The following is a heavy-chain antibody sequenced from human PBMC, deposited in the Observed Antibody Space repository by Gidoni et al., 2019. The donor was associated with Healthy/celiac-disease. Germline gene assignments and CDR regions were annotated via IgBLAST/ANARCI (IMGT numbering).Heavy chain of an antibody. J-gene: IGHJ6*02. Sequence: GFTFSSYSMNWVRQAPGKGLEWVSSISSSSSYTYYADSVKGRFTIARDNAKNSLYLQMNSLRAEDTAVYYCARDTIVVVPAAPGAPYYYYYYGMDVWGQGTTVTVSS. CDR2: ISSSSSYT. CDR1: GFTFSSYS. CDR3: ARDTIVVVPAAPGAPYYYYYYGMDV. V-gene: IGHV3-21*01. D-gene: IGHD2-2*01.